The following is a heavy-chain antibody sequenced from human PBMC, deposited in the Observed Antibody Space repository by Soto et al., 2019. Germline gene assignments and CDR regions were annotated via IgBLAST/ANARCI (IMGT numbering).Heavy chain of an antibody. V-gene: IGHV3-53*05. CDR1: GFTVSNSY. D-gene: IGHD2-21*01. J-gene: IGHJ6*02. Sequence: EEQLVETGGGAIKPGVALRLSCAASGFTVSNSYMNWVRQAQGKGLEWVSVIYSGTSTYYADSVKGRFTISSDNSKNTVHFQMNRLRAVDTAIYYCARGLWYGLDVWGQGTPVSVSS. CDR3: ARGLWYGLDV. CDR2: IYSGTST.